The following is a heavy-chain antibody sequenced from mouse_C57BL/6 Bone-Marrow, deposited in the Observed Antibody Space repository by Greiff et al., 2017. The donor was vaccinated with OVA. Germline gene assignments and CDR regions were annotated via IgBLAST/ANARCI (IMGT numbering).Heavy chain of an antibody. CDR1: GFNIKDYY. CDR2: IDPEDGET. V-gene: IGHV14-2*01. J-gene: IGHJ1*03. Sequence: EVMLVESGAELVKPGASVKLSCTASGFNIKDYYMHWVKQRTEQGLEWIGRIDPEDGETKYAPKFQGKATITADTSSNTAYLQLSSLTSEGTAVEYCARTWLLRPYWYFDVWGTGTTVTVSS. CDR3: ARTWLLRPYWYFDV. D-gene: IGHD2-3*01.